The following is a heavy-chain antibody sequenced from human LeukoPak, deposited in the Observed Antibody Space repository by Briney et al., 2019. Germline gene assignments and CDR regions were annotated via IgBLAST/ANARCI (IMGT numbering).Heavy chain of an antibody. J-gene: IGHJ4*02. CDR1: GDTFTGYY. D-gene: IGHD3-3*01. V-gene: IGHV1-2*02. CDR2: INPNSGGT. Sequence: ASVKVSCTASGDTFTGYYRHWVRQAPGQGLEWIGWINPNSGGTNYAQKFKGRVTPTRDTRISIAVMELSRLRSHDPGVFSSASTPRTTFFGVLPPFDYWGQGTLVTVSS. CDR3: ASTPRTTFFGVLPPFDY.